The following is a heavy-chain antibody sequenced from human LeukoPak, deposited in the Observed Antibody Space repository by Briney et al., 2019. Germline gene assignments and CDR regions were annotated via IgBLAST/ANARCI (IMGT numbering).Heavy chain of an antibody. CDR3: ATPRRNNDFWSGYYSL. J-gene: IGHJ4*02. D-gene: IGHD3-3*01. CDR1: GFTFSGSA. Sequence: GGSLKLSCAASGFTFSGSAMHWVRQASGKGLEWVGRIRSKTDNYVTAYAASVKGRFTISRDDSKNTAYLQMNSLKIEDTAVYYCATPRRNNDFWSGYYSLWGQGTLVIVSS. V-gene: IGHV3-73*01. CDR2: IRSKTDNYVT.